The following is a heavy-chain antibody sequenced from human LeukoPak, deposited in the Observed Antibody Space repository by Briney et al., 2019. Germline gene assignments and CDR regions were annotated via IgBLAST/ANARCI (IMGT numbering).Heavy chain of an antibody. D-gene: IGHD2-15*01. CDR1: GGSFSGYY. Sequence: SETLSLTCAVYGGSFSGYYWSWIRQPPGKGLEWIGEINHSGSTNYNPSLKSRVTISVDTSKNQFSLKLGSVTAADTAVYYCARDRRGGSNYFDYWGQGTLVTVSS. CDR3: ARDRRGGSNYFDY. V-gene: IGHV4-34*01. CDR2: INHSGST. J-gene: IGHJ4*02.